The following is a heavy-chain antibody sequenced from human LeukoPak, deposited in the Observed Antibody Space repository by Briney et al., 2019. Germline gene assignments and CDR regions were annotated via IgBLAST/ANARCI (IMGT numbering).Heavy chain of an antibody. J-gene: IGHJ6*03. CDR1: GGSISSYY. D-gene: IGHD6-6*01. CDR3: ARDKSSSKCYYYYYMDV. CDR2: IYTSGST. Sequence: SETLSLTCTVSGGSISSYYWSWIRQPAGKGLEWIGRIYTSGSTNYNPSLKSRVTMSVDTSKNQFSLKLSSVTAADTAVYYCARDKSSSKCYYYYYMDVWGKGTTVTVSS. V-gene: IGHV4-4*07.